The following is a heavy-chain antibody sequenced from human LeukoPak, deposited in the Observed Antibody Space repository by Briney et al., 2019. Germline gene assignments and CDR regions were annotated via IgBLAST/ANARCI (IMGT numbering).Heavy chain of an antibody. CDR3: ARGLRWGYYYCYYMDV. CDR2: IYYSGST. D-gene: IGHD3-16*01. J-gene: IGHJ6*03. CDR1: GCSISSYY. V-gene: IGHV4-59*01. Sequence: SETLSLTCTVSGCSISSYYGRWIRQPPGKELEWVGYIYYSGSTNYNPSLKSRVTISVDTSKNQFSLKLSSVTAADTAVYYCARGLRWGYYYCYYMDVWGKGTTVTVSS.